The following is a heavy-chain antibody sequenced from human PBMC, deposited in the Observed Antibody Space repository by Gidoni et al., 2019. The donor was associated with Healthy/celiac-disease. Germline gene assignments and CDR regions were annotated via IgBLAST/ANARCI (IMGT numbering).Heavy chain of an antibody. D-gene: IGHD1-26*01. CDR3: ARPDRGVGGWYYFDY. V-gene: IGHV1-69*04. J-gene: IGHJ4*02. CDR2: IIPILGIA. CDR1: GGTFSSYA. Sequence: HSGAEVKKPGSSVKVSCKASGGTFSSYAISWVRQAPGQGLEWMGRIIPILGIANYAQKFQGRVTITADKSTSTAYMELSSLRSEDTAVYYCARPDRGVGGWYYFDYWGQGTLVTVSS.